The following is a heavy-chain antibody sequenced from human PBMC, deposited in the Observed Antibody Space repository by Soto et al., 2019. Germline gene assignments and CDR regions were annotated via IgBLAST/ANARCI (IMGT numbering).Heavy chain of an antibody. Sequence: SVKVSCKASGGTFSSYAISWVRQAPGQGLEWMGGIIPIFGTANYAQKFQGRVTITADESTSTAYMELSSLRSEDTAVYYCARDPRYSWNYGPNWFDPWGQGTLVTVSS. CDR2: IIPIFGTA. J-gene: IGHJ5*02. CDR3: ARDPRYSWNYGPNWFDP. D-gene: IGHD1-7*01. CDR1: GGTFSSYA. V-gene: IGHV1-69*13.